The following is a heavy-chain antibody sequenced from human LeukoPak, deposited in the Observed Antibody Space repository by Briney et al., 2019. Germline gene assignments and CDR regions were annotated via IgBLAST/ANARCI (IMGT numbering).Heavy chain of an antibody. CDR1: GVSFSTYY. J-gene: IGHJ4*02. Sequence: NPSETLSLTCTVSGVSFSTYYWTWIRQPAGKGLEWIGRIYSSGNTNYNPSLESRVTMSIDTSKHQFSLKLTSVTAADTAVYYCASYRSAYADYWGQGTLVTVSS. V-gene: IGHV4-4*07. CDR2: IYSSGNT. CDR3: ASYRSAYADY. D-gene: IGHD3-22*01.